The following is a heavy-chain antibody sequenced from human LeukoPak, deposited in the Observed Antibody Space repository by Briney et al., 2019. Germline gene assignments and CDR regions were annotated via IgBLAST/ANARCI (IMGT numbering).Heavy chain of an antibody. CDR2: ISGSGSTI. V-gene: IGHV3-48*03. J-gene: IGHJ5*02. CDR1: GFTFSIYE. CDR3: ARGRWFDP. Sequence: GGSLRLSCAASGFTFSIYEMNWVRQAPGKGLEWVSFISGSGSTIHFADSVKGRFTISRDNAKNSLYLQMNSLRGEDTAVYYCARGRWFDPWGQGTLVTVSS.